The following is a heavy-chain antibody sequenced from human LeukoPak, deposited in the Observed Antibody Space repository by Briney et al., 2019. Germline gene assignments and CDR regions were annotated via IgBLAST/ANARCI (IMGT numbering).Heavy chain of an antibody. CDR2: ISQSGDAK. CDR3: TTQDLVVVPAASHYFDY. J-gene: IGHJ4*02. D-gene: IGHD2-15*01. V-gene: IGHV3-48*03. Sequence: GGSLRLSCAASGFMFDTYAMNWVRQAPGKGLEWVSYISQSGDAKYYADSVKGRFTISRDNARNSLYLQMNSLRAEDTATYYCTTQDLVVVPAASHYFDYWGQGILIIVSA. CDR1: GFMFDTYA.